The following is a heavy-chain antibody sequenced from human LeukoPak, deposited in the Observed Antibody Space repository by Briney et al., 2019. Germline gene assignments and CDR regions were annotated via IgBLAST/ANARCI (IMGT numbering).Heavy chain of an antibody. Sequence: GGSLRLSCAASGFTFSSYAMSWVRQAPGKGLEWVSAISGSGGSTYYADSVKGRFTISRDNSKNTLYLQMNSLRAEDTAVYYCAKAQGTYTMIVVVIDCWGQGTLVTVSS. CDR2: ISGSGGST. CDR3: AKAQGTYTMIVVVIDC. CDR1: GFTFSSYA. J-gene: IGHJ4*02. D-gene: IGHD3-22*01. V-gene: IGHV3-23*01.